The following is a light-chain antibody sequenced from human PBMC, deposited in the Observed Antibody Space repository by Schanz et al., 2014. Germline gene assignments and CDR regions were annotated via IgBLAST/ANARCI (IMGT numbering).Light chain of an antibody. CDR2: DVS. CDR3: SSYRRTAAVAV. J-gene: IGLJ1*01. V-gene: IGLV2-14*01. Sequence: QFALTQPASVSGSPGQSITISCTGTSSDVGGYNYVSWYQQHPGKAPKLMIYDVSNRPSGVSNRFSGSKSGNTASLTISGLQAEDEADYYCSSYRRTAAVAVFGTGTKLTVL. CDR1: SSDVGGYNY.